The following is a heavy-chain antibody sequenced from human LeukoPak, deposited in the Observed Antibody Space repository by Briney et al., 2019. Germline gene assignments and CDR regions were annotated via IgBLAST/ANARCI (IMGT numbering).Heavy chain of an antibody. CDR1: GGSVNSGSYY. Sequence: SETLSLTCTVSGGSVNSGSYYWNWIRQPPGKGLEWIGYIYYSGSTNYNPSLKSRVTISVDTSKNQFSLKLSSVTAADTAVYYCARDGRIAVAGFYYYYGMDVWGQGTTVTVSS. CDR2: IYYSGST. CDR3: ARDGRIAVAGFYYYYGMDV. D-gene: IGHD6-19*01. V-gene: IGHV4-61*01. J-gene: IGHJ6*02.